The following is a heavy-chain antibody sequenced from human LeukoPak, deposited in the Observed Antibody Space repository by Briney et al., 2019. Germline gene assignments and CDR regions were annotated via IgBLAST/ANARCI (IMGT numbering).Heavy chain of an antibody. J-gene: IGHJ4*02. CDR3: ARDSSSSRPNFDY. Sequence: SETLSLTCTVSGGSISSSSYYWGWIRQPPGKGLEWNGSIYNSGSTYYNPSLQSRVTISVDTSKNQFSLRLNSVTAADTAVYYCARDSSSSRPNFDYWGQGTLVTVSS. CDR1: GGSISSSSYY. CDR2: IYNSGST. D-gene: IGHD2-2*01. V-gene: IGHV4-39*07.